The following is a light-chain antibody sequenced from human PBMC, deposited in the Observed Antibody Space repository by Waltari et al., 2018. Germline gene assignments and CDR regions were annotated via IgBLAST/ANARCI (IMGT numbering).Light chain of an antibody. CDR2: KDS. CDR1: ALAQQF. Sequence: SYELRQPPSVSVSPGQTARITCSGDALAQQFGYWYQQKPGQAPVMVIYKDSERPSGIPERFSGSSSGTTVTLTIIGVQAEDEADYYCQSGDNGGGSPYVLFGGGTKVTVL. J-gene: IGLJ2*01. V-gene: IGLV3-25*03. CDR3: QSGDNGGGSPYVL.